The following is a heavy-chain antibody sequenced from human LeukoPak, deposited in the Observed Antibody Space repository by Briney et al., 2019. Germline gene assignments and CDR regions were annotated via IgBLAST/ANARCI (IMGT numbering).Heavy chain of an antibody. CDR3: ASALFGVVRFDY. J-gene: IGHJ4*02. CDR1: GFTFNSYG. CDR2: IWYDGSNK. V-gene: IGHV3-33*01. Sequence: GGSLRLSCAASGFTFNSYGMHWVRQAPGKGLEWVAVIWYDGSNKYYADSVKGRFTISRDNSKNTLYLQMNSLRAEDTAVYYCASALFGVVRFDYWGQGTLVTVSS. D-gene: IGHD3-3*01.